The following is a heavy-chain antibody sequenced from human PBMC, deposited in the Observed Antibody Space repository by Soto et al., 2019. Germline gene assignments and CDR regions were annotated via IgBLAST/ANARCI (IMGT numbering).Heavy chain of an antibody. CDR1: GFTFSTYA. CDR2: LFGSGGGI. V-gene: IGHV3-23*01. J-gene: IGHJ4*02. CDR3: AKDRQPDVLWPVDH. Sequence: EVQLLESGGGLVQPGGSLRLSCAASGFTFSTYAMSWVRQAPGKGLEWLSGLFGSGGGISYADSVRGRFAISRDNSKNMLFLEMHNLRVEDTAVYYCAKDRQPDVLWPVDHWGQGTLVIVSS.